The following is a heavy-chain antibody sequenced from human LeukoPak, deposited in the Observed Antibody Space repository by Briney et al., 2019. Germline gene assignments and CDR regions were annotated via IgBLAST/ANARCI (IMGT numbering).Heavy chain of an antibody. CDR1: GGTFSSYA. V-gene: IGHV1-69*13. CDR2: IIPIFGTA. D-gene: IGHD5-18*01. CDR3: ARLEGYSYGPYYMDV. Sequence: SVKVSCKASGGTFSSYAISWVRQAPGQGLEWMGGIIPIFGTANYAQKFQGRVTITADESTSTAYMELSSLRSEDTAVYYCARLEGYSYGPYYMDVWGKGTTVTVSS. J-gene: IGHJ6*03.